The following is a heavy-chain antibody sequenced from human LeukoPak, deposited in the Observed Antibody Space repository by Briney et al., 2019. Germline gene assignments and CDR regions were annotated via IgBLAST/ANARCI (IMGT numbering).Heavy chain of an antibody. CDR3: ASHDYYDSSGYE. J-gene: IGHJ4*02. D-gene: IGHD3-22*01. Sequence: PGGSLRLSCAASGFTFSSYGMHWVRQAPGKGLEWVAFIRYDGSNKYYADSVKGRFTISRDNSKNTLYLQMNSLRAEDTAVYYCASHDYYDSSGYEWGQGTLVTVSS. CDR2: IRYDGSNK. CDR1: GFTFSSYG. V-gene: IGHV3-30*02.